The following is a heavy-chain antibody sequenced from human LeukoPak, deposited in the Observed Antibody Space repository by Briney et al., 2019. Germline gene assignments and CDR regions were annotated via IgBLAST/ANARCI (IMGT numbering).Heavy chain of an antibody. D-gene: IGHD6-13*01. CDR1: GGSFSGYY. J-gene: IGHJ4*02. Sequence: PSETLSLTCAVYGGSFSGYYWSWIRQPPGKGLEWIGEINHSGSTNYNPSLKSRVTISVDTSKNQFSLKLSSVTAADTAVYYCAKAVDPGIAADYWGQGTLVTVSS. CDR3: AKAVDPGIAADY. V-gene: IGHV4-34*01. CDR2: INHSGST.